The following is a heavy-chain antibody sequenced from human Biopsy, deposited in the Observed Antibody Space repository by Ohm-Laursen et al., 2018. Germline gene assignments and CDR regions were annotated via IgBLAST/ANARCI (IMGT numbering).Heavy chain of an antibody. V-gene: IGHV1-46*01. Sequence: ASVKVSCNASGYSFTSYYLHWVRQAPGQGLEWMGLINPGSGDTILAQKFQSRVSLTRDTSADTAYMKLTSLTSEDTATYYCARADASTFDSWGQGTLVTVSS. CDR1: GYSFTSYY. J-gene: IGHJ4*02. CDR3: ARADASTFDS. CDR2: INPGSGDT.